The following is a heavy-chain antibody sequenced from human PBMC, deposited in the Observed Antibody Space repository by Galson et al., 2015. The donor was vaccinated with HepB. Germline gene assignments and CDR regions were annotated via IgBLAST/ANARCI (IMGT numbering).Heavy chain of an antibody. CDR2: IWYDGSNK. V-gene: IGHV3-33*01. J-gene: IGHJ4*02. Sequence: SLRLSCAASGFTFSSYGMHWVRQAPGKGLEWVAVIWYDGSNKYYADSVKGRFTISRDNSKNTLYLQMNSLRAVDTAVYYCAREHREYYFDYWGQGTLVTVSS. CDR3: AREHREYYFDY. CDR1: GFTFSSYG. D-gene: IGHD3-10*01.